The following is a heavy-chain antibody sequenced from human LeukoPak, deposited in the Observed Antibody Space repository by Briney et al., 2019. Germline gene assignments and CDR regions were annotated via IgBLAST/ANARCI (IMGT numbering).Heavy chain of an antibody. V-gene: IGHV1-18*01. CDR1: CYTFTNYG. CDR2: ISAYNGNT. D-gene: IGHD6-13*01. CDR3: ARDQSVRLLQTSSTYFKHVFAI. J-gene: IGHJ3*02. Sequence: ASVKFSCKTSCYTFTNYGISWVRQAPGLGLEWMGWISAYNGNTNYAQKVQGRVTMTTDTSTSTAYMELRSLRFDDTAMYYCARDQSVRLLQTSSTYFKHVFAIWGQGSMVTVSS.